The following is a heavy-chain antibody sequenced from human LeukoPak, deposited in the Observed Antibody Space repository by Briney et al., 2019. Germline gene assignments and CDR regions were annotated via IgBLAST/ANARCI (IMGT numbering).Heavy chain of an antibody. CDR2: IHSSGIT. V-gene: IGHV4-61*05. CDR1: GGSISTSSYY. D-gene: IGHD3-10*01. CDR3: ARGRALWFGEARIDY. Sequence: SETLSLTCTVSGGSISTSSYYWSWIRQSPGEGLEWIGYIHSSGITIYNPSLKSRLTISLVTSKNQFSLKLSSVTAADTAVYYCARGRALWFGEARIDYWGQGTLVTVSS. J-gene: IGHJ4*02.